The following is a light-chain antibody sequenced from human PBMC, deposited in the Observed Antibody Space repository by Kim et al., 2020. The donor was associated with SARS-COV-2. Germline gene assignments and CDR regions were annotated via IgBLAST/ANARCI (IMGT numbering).Light chain of an antibody. Sequence: AWGQTVRITCQGDSLRSYYASWYRQKPRQAPVLVIYGKNNRPSGIPDRFSGSYSGNTASLTITGAQAEDEADYYCNSRDSSGFHVLFGGGTQLTVL. CDR2: GKN. J-gene: IGLJ2*01. CDR1: SLRSYY. CDR3: NSRDSSGFHVL. V-gene: IGLV3-19*01.